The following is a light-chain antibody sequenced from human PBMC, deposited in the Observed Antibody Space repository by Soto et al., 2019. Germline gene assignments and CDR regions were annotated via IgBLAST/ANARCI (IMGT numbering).Light chain of an antibody. J-gene: IGLJ1*01. V-gene: IGLV2-14*01. CDR3: SSYTSSTAYV. CDR2: EVS. CDR1: SSDVGGYNY. Sequence: QSVLTQPASVSGSPGQSITISCTGTSSDVGGYNYVSWYQLHPGKAPKLMVYEVSNRPSGVSNRFSGSKSGNTASLTISGLQAEDEADYYCSSYTSSTAYVFGTGTTV.